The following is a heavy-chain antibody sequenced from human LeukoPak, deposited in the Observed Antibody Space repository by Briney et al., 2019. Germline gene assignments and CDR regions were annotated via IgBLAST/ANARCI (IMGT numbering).Heavy chain of an antibody. CDR2: ISSSGSTK. V-gene: IGHV3-48*03. Sequence: GSLRLSCAASGFTFSSYEMNWVRQAPGKGLEWVSYISSSGSTKYYADSVKGRFTISRDNAKNSLYLQMNSLRAEDTAVYYCAKSDLAAALDYWGQGTLVTVSS. CDR3: AKSDLAAALDY. D-gene: IGHD6-13*01. J-gene: IGHJ4*02. CDR1: GFTFSSYE.